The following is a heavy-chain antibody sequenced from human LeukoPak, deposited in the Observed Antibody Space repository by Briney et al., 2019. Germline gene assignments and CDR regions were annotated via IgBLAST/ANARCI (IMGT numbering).Heavy chain of an antibody. CDR1: GGFISSYY. CDR3: ARGPLVVPAATEFDY. Sequence: SETLSLTCTVSGGFISSYYWSWIRQPPGKGLEWIGYIYYSGSTNYNPSLKSRVTISVDTSKNQFSLKLSSVTAADTAVYYCARGPLVVPAATEFDYWGQGTLVTVSS. CDR2: IYYSGST. J-gene: IGHJ4*02. D-gene: IGHD2-2*01. V-gene: IGHV4-59*01.